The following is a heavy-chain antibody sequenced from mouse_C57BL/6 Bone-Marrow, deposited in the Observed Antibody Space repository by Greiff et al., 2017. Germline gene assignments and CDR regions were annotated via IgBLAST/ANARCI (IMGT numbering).Heavy chain of an antibody. J-gene: IGHJ4*01. Sequence: EVQLQQSGAELVRPGASVKLSCTASGFNIKDDYMHWVKQRPEQGLEWIGWIDPENGDTEYASKFQGKATITADTSSNTAYLQLSILTSEDTAAYYCTTSPYFAMDYWGQGTSVTVSS. CDR1: GFNIKDDY. V-gene: IGHV14-4*01. CDR3: TTSPYFAMDY. CDR2: IDPENGDT.